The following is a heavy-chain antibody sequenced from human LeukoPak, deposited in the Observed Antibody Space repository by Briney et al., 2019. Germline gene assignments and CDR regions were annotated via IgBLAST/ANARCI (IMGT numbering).Heavy chain of an antibody. V-gene: IGHV3-33*08. J-gene: IGHJ4*02. D-gene: IGHD5-24*01. CDR3: ARDQRSSYLDC. CDR2: IWYDGSNK. Sequence: GGSLRLSCAASGFTFSSYGMHWVRQAPGKGLEWVAVIWYDGSNKYYADSVKGRFTISRDSSKNTLYLQMNSLRAEDTAVYYCARDQRSSYLDCWGQGTLVTVSS. CDR1: GFTFSSYG.